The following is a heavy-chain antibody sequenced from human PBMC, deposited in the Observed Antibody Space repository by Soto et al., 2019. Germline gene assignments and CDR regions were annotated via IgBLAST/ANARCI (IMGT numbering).Heavy chain of an antibody. CDR3: TPEFGSGIYSPDVMDV. Sequence: EVQMVESGGGLVQPGRSLRLSCTGSGFTFGHYAMTWFRQSPGKGLEWLAFIRNKTFGGTAEYAASVKGRFTISRDESKSIAYLKMNNLKADDTAVYYCTPEFGSGIYSPDVMDVWGQGTTVTVSS. CDR2: IRNKTFGGTA. V-gene: IGHV3-49*03. CDR1: GFTFGHYA. D-gene: IGHD3-3*01. J-gene: IGHJ6*02.